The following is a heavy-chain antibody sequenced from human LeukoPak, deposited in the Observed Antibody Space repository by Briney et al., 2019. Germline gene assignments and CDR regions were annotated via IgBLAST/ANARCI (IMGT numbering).Heavy chain of an antibody. V-gene: IGHV3-7*01. J-gene: IGHJ4*02. CDR3: ARSPVGAYYDFWSGSNRRDYFDY. Sequence: PGGSLRLSCAASGFTFSSYWMSWVRQAPGKGLEWVANIKQDGSEKYYVDSVKGRFTISRDNAKNSLHLQMNSLRAEDTAVYYCARSPVGAYYDFWSGSNRRDYFDYWGQGTLVTVSS. D-gene: IGHD3-3*01. CDR1: GFTFSSYW. CDR2: IKQDGSEK.